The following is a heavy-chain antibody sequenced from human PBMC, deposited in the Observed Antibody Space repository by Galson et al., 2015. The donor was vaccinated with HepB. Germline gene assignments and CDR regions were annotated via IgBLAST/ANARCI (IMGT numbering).Heavy chain of an antibody. V-gene: IGHV3-30*18. J-gene: IGHJ3*02. D-gene: IGHD3-10*01. CDR1: GFTFSSYG. CDR3: AKAFESALDI. Sequence: SLRLSCAASGFTFSSYGMHWVRQAPGKGLEWVAVISYDGSNKYYADSVKGRFTISRDNSKNTLYLQMNSLRAEDTAVYYCAKAFESALDIWVQGTMVTVSS. CDR2: ISYDGSNK.